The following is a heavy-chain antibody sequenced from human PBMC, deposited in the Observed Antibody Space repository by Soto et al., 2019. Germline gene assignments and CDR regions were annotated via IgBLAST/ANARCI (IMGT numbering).Heavy chain of an antibody. Sequence: SETLSLTCAVYGGSFSGYYWSWIRQPPGKGLEWIGEINHSGSTEYNPALKSRVTMSTDTSKSQFSLRLSSVTAADTAVYYCARALRFDPWGQGTPVTVSS. CDR2: INHSGST. CDR1: GGSFSGYY. CDR3: ARALRFDP. V-gene: IGHV4-34*01. J-gene: IGHJ5*02. D-gene: IGHD5-12*01.